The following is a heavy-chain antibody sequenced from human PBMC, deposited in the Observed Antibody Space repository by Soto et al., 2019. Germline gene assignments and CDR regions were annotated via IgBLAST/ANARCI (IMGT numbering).Heavy chain of an antibody. V-gene: IGHV3-23*01. Sequence: EVQLLKSGGGLVQPGGSLRLSCAASGFTLSSYAMSWVRQAPGKGLEWVSGISVSGGSTYYADSVKGRFTISRDNSKNTLFLQLNSLRDEDTAVYHCAKDGGGSSGYVSWGQGTLVTVSS. CDR2: ISVSGGST. J-gene: IGHJ4*02. CDR1: GFTLSSYA. CDR3: AKDGGGSSGYVS. D-gene: IGHD5-12*01.